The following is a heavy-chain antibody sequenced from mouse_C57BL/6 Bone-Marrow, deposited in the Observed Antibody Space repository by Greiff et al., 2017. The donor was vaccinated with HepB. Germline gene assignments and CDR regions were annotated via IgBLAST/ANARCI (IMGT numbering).Heavy chain of an antibody. D-gene: IGHD1-2*01. J-gene: IGHJ3*01. Sequence: EVLLVDPGGGLVQPGGSLKLSCAASVFTFSDYYMYWVRQTPEKRLEWVAYISHGGGSTYYPDNVKGRFTISRDKATNTLYLQMSRLKTEDTAVYYGARSGYCGYPWFAYWGQGTLVTVSA. CDR2: ISHGGGST. CDR3: ARSGYCGYPWFAY. CDR1: VFTFSDYY. V-gene: IGHV5-12*01.